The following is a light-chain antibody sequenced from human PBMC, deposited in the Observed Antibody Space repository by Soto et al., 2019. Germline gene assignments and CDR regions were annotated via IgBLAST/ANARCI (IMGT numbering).Light chain of an antibody. CDR2: RNN. CDR1: SANIGRNY. J-gene: IGLJ1*01. Sequence: QSGLTQPRSASGNPGQRVTISCSGSSANIGRNYVYFYQQLPGTAPTLLIYRNNQRPSGVPDRFSGSKSGTSASLAISGLRSAAEADYYCAAWDDSLSGFYVFGTGTRSPS. CDR3: AAWDDSLSGFYV. V-gene: IGLV1-47*01.